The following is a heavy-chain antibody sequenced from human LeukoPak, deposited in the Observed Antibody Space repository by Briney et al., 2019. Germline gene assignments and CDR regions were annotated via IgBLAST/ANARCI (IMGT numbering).Heavy chain of an antibody. V-gene: IGHV3-53*01. CDR2: IYSGGST. CDR3: ARDGYDSSGYYSAD. D-gene: IGHD3-22*01. CDR1: GFTVSSNY. Sequence: PGGSLRLSCAASGFTVSSNYMSWVRQAPGKGLEWVSVIYSGGSTYYADSVKGRFTISRDNSKNTLYLQMNSLRAEDTAVYYCARDGYDSSGYYSADWGQGTLVTVSS. J-gene: IGHJ4*02.